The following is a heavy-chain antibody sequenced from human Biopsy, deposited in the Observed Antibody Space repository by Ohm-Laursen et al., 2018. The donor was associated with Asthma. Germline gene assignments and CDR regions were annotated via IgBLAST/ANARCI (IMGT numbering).Heavy chain of an antibody. V-gene: IGHV1-69*11. CDR2: LIPVLGTP. CDR1: GDSFSNYA. CDR3: ARGYSGSDRIVYYYSGLEV. Sequence: SSVKVSCKASGDSFSNYAISWARQAPGQGLEWMGWLIPVLGTPDHAQMIEGRVTITAEESTSTAYMELSCLSSEDTSVYYCARGYSGSDRIVYYYSGLEVWGQGTTVTVSS. J-gene: IGHJ6*02. D-gene: IGHD5-12*01.